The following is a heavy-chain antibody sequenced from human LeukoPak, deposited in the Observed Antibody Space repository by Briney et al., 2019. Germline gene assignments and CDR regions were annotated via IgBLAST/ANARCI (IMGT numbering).Heavy chain of an antibody. D-gene: IGHD2-2*02. V-gene: IGHV3-23*01. CDR3: AKASVAIPQYCNS. CDR1: GFTFSSYA. Sequence: TGGSLRLSCAASGFTFSSYAMHWVRQAPGKGLEWVSTISGTGSSTYYADSAKGRFTISRDNSKDTLFLQLNSLTAADTAMYFCAKASVAIPQYCNSWGQGTLVTVSS. J-gene: IGHJ5*02. CDR2: ISGTGSST.